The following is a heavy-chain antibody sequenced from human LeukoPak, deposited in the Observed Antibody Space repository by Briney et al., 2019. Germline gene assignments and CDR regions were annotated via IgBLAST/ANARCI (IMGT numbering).Heavy chain of an antibody. CDR1: GFSFSNYR. J-gene: IGHJ4*02. V-gene: IGHV3-74*01. CDR3: AKGPNYFDS. Sequence: PGGSLRLSCAASGFSFSNYRVHWVRQATGKGLVWVTRMNSDGSATYYADSVQGRFTISRDNAKNTLYLQMNSLRAEDTAMYFCAKGPNYFDSWGQGTLVTVSS. CDR2: MNSDGSAT.